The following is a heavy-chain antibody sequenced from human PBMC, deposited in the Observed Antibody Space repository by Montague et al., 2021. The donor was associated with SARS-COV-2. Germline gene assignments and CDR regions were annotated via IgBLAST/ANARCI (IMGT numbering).Heavy chain of an antibody. Sequence: PALVKPTQTLTLTCTFSGFSLSTSGMCVGWIRQPPGKALEWPAVIDWDDDKSYSTSLKTRLTISKDTSKNQVVLTMTNMDPVDTATHYCARMPDQVWLDYWGQGILVTVSS. D-gene: IGHD5-18*01. CDR3: ARMPDQVWLDY. CDR1: GFSLSTSGMC. J-gene: IGHJ4*02. CDR2: IDWDDDK. V-gene: IGHV2-70*01.